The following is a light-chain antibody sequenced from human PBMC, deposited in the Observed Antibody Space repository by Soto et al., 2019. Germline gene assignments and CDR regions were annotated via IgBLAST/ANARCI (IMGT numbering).Light chain of an antibody. V-gene: IGKV2-30*02. J-gene: IGKJ1*01. Sequence: EVVMTQSPLSLPVTLGQPASISCRSSQSLAHSDGNTYLTWFQQRPGQSPRRLIYKVSNRDSWVPDRFSGSGSGTDFTLKISRVEAEDVGVYYCMQGTYWPPWTFGQGTKVEIK. CDR3: MQGTYWPPWT. CDR2: KVS. CDR1: QSLAHSDGNTY.